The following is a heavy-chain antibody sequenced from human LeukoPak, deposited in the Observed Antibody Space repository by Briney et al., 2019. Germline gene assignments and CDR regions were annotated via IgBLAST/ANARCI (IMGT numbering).Heavy chain of an antibody. CDR2: IYYSGST. CDR1: GGSISSGGYY. J-gene: IGHJ4*02. D-gene: IGHD4-17*01. Sequence: SQTLSLTCTVSGGSISSGGYYWSWIRQHPGKGLEWIGYIYYSGSTYYNPSLKSRVTISVDTSKNQFSLKLSSVTAADTAVYYCARQTTVTYHFDHWGQGALVTVSS. V-gene: IGHV4-31*03. CDR3: ARQTTVTYHFDH.